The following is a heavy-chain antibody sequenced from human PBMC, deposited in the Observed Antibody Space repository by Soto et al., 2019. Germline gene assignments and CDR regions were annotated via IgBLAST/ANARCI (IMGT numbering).Heavy chain of an antibody. CDR1: GYTFTSYG. Sequence: QVQLVQSGAEVKKPGASVKVSCKASGYTFTSYGISWVRQAPGQGLEWKGWISAYNGNTNYAQKLQGRVTMTTDTTTSTAYMELRSLRSDDTAVYYCASFWFGERKVGAFDIWGQGTMVTVSS. CDR2: ISAYNGNT. CDR3: ASFWFGERKVGAFDI. J-gene: IGHJ3*02. V-gene: IGHV1-18*01. D-gene: IGHD3-10*01.